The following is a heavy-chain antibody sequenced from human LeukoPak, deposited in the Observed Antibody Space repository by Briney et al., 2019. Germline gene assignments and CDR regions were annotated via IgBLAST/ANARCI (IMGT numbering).Heavy chain of an antibody. CDR3: AYQLLKDNWFDP. J-gene: IGHJ5*02. CDR1: GYSFTSYW. V-gene: IGHV5-10-1*01. Sequence: GESLRISCKGSGYSFTSYWISWVRQMPGKGLEWMGRIDPSDSYTNYSPSFQGQVTISADKSISTAYLQWSSLKASDTAMYYCAYQLLKDNWFDPWGQGTLVTVSS. CDR2: IDPSDSYT. D-gene: IGHD2-2*01.